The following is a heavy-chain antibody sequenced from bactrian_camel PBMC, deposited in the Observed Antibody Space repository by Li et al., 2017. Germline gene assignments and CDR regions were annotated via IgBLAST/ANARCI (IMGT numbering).Heavy chain of an antibody. CDR1: GHPEATYC. CDR2: IGTDGTT. J-gene: IGHJ4*01. CDR3: AAATSRAGSGSYCFTPVGYNY. Sequence: HVQLVESGGGSVQAGGSPSLSCVYRGHPEATYCMGWFRRSPGEAREGVAGIGTDGTTSYADSVKGRFTISKDNAKNTLYLQMNSLKPEDSAMYYCAAATSRAGSGSYCFTPVGYNYWGQGTQVTV. V-gene: IGHV3S55*01. D-gene: IGHD2*01.